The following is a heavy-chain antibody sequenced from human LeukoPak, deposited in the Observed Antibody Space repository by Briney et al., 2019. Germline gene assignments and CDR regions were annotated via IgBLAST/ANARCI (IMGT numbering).Heavy chain of an antibody. J-gene: IGHJ4*02. CDR1: GFTFSSYA. D-gene: IGHD3-10*01. CDR2: ISGSGGST. V-gene: IGHV3-23*01. Sequence: GGSLRLSCAASGFTFSSYAMSWVRQAPGKGLEWVSAISGSGGSTYYADSVKGRFTISRDNSKNTLYLQMDSLRAEDTAVYYCASGSGSLTLNYFDYWGQGTLVTVSS. CDR3: ASGSGSLTLNYFDY.